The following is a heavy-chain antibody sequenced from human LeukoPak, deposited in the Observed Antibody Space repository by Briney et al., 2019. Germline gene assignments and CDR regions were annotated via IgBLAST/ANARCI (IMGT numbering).Heavy chain of an antibody. CDR3: ARGSRNGNEYSYQYHMDV. V-gene: IGHV4-59*01. CDR2: SYYSGST. J-gene: IGHJ6*03. CDR1: GGSISSYY. D-gene: IGHD1-1*01. Sequence: SETLSLTCTVSGGSISSYYWNWIRQPPGQGMEWIGYSYYSGSTNYNPSLESRVTISLDTSKNQFSLKLTSVTAADTALYYCARGSRNGNEYSYQYHMDVWGKGTTVTVSS.